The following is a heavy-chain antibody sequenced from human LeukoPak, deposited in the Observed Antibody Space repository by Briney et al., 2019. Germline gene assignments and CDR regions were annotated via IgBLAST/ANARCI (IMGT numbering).Heavy chain of an antibody. CDR3: ARGLHYYGSGSYYNLRNWFDP. CDR2: INHSGST. V-gene: IGHV4-34*01. CDR1: GGSFSGYY. Sequence: PSETLSLTCAVYGGSFSGYYWSWIRQPPGKGLEWIGEINHSGSTNYNPSLKSRVTISVDTSKNQFSLKRSSVTAADTAVYYCARGLHYYGSGSYYNLRNWFDPWGQGTLVTVSS. J-gene: IGHJ5*02. D-gene: IGHD3-10*01.